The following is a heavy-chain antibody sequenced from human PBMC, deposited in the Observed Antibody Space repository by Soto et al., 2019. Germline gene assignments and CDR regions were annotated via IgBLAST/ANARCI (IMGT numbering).Heavy chain of an antibody. CDR3: AKDRILRYFDWLPNWFDP. CDR1: GFTFSSYA. J-gene: IGHJ5*02. CDR2: ISGSGGST. Sequence: GGSLRLSCAASGFTFSSYAMSWVRQAPGKGLEWVSAISGSGGSTYYADSVKGRFTISRDNSKNTLYLQMNSLRAEDTAVYYCAKDRILRYFDWLPNWFDPRGQGTLVTVSS. D-gene: IGHD3-9*01. V-gene: IGHV3-23*01.